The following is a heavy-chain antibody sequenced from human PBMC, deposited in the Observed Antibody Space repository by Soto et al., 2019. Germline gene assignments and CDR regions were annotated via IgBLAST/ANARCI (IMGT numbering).Heavy chain of an antibody. Sequence: GESLKISCTVSGYRFTRYWIGCVRQLPGKGLEWLGIIYPGDSDTRYSPSFQGQVTISADKSINITYLQWSSLKASDTAIYYCARNDYNGNSVDYWGQGNLVTV. CDR3: ARNDYNGNSVDY. V-gene: IGHV5-51*01. D-gene: IGHD4-4*01. J-gene: IGHJ4*01. CDR1: GYRFTRYW. CDR2: IYPGDSDT.